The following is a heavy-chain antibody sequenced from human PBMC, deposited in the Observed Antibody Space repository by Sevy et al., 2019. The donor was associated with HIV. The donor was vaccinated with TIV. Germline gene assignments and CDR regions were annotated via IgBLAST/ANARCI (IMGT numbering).Heavy chain of an antibody. CDR2: ISGSGGST. CDR1: GFIFSTYT. CDR3: AKATGYSSTYGMDV. D-gene: IGHD6-13*01. Sequence: GGSLRLSCAASGFIFSTYTMTWVRQAPGKGLEWVSGISGSGGSTYYADSLKGRFTIFRDNSKNTVYLQMNSLRAEDTAVYYCAKATGYSSTYGMDVWGQGTTVTVSS. J-gene: IGHJ6*02. V-gene: IGHV3-23*01.